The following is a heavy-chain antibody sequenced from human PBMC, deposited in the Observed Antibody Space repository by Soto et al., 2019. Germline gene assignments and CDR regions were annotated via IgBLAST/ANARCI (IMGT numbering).Heavy chain of an antibody. D-gene: IGHD6-6*01. CDR3: RYSSSSPHYYYYMDV. Sequence: SETLSLTCTVSGGSISSSSYYWGWIRQPPGKGLEWIGSIYYSGSTYYNPSLKSRVTISVDTSKNQFSLKLSSVTAADTAVYYCRYSSSSPHYYYYMDVWGKGTTVTVSS. CDR1: GGSISSSSYY. V-gene: IGHV4-39*01. CDR2: IYYSGST. J-gene: IGHJ6*03.